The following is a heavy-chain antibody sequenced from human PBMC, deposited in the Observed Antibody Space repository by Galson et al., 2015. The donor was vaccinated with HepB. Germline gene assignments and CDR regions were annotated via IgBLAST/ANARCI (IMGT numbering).Heavy chain of an antibody. Sequence: SLRLSCAASGFTFRNYAMNWVRQAPGKGLDSISGISAGGDYSIYADSVKGRFTISRDNSENMLYLQMNSLRAEDTAIYYCAKGGHGDCGAEWGQGTLVTVSS. V-gene: IGHV3-23*01. CDR1: GFTFRNYA. D-gene: IGHD2-21*02. CDR2: ISAGGDYS. J-gene: IGHJ4*02. CDR3: AKGGHGDCGAE.